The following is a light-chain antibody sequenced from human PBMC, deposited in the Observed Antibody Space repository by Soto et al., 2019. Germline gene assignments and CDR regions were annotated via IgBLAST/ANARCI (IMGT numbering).Light chain of an antibody. CDR3: QQYNNRPPLT. CDR1: QSVSSN. Sequence: EIVMTQSPGTLSVSPGERATLSCRASQSVSSNLAWYQQRPGQAPRLLIYGASTRATGIPARFSGSGSGKEFTLTISGLQSEDFAVYYCQQYNNRPPLTFGGGTKVDIK. J-gene: IGKJ4*01. CDR2: GAS. V-gene: IGKV3-15*01.